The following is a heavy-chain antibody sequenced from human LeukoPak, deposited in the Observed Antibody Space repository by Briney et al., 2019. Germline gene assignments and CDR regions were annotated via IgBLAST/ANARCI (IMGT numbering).Heavy chain of an antibody. CDR2: ISSSSTYM. V-gene: IGHV3-21*01. J-gene: IGHJ2*01. CDR1: GFTSRSYS. D-gene: IGHD3-3*01. Sequence: GGSLRLSCAASGFTSRSYSMNWVRQAPGKGLEWVSAISSSSTYMYYADSVKGRFTISRDNAKNSLYLQMNSLRAEDTAVYYCARDRHYDFGSYWYFDLWGRGALVTVSS. CDR3: ARDRHYDFGSYWYFDL.